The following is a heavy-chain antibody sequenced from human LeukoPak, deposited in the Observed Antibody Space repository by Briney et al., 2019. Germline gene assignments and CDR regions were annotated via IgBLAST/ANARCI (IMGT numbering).Heavy chain of an antibody. Sequence: GSLRLSCAASGFAFSNAWMSWVRRAPGKGREWVGRIKSKTDGGTTNYAAPVKGRFTISRDDSKNTLYLQMNSLKTEDTAVYYCTTAPWSGAFDIWGQGTMVTVSS. J-gene: IGHJ3*02. V-gene: IGHV3-15*01. CDR2: IKSKTDGGTT. D-gene: IGHD2-15*01. CDR3: TTAPWSGAFDI. CDR1: GFAFSNAW.